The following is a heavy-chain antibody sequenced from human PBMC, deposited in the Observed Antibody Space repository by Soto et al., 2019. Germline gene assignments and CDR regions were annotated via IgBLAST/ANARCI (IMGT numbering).Heavy chain of an antibody. Sequence: SVTLSLTCAVSGGSIRSGGYSWSWIRQPPGKGLEWIGYIYHSGSTYYNPSLKSRVTISVDRSKNQFSLKLTSVTAADTAVYYCARVPGPWGQGTLVTVSS. CDR1: GGSIRSGGYS. CDR3: ARVPGP. V-gene: IGHV4-30-2*01. J-gene: IGHJ5*02. D-gene: IGHD3-10*01. CDR2: IYHSGST.